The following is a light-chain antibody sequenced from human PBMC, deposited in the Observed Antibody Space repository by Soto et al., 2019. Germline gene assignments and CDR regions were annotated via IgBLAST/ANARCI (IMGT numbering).Light chain of an antibody. CDR3: QKYNTAPFT. CDR2: AAS. CDR1: QSIANY. V-gene: IGKV1-27*01. Sequence: DIQMTQSPSSLSASVGDRVTITCRASQSIANYLAWYQQKPGKVPKLLIYAASILKSGVPSRFSGSQYGTDFTLTISSLQPEDVATYYCQKYNTAPFTFGPGTRWIS. J-gene: IGKJ3*01.